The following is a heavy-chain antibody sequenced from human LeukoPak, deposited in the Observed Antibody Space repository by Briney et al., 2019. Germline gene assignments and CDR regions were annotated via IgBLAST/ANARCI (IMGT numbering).Heavy chain of an antibody. CDR2: ISSSSSYI. Sequence: PGGSLRLSCAASGFTFSSYEMNWVRQAPGKGLEWVSSISSSSSYIYYADSVKGRFTISRDNAKNSLYLQMNSLRAEDTAVYYCAFLYCSGGSCYWAYYFDYWGQGTLVTVSS. D-gene: IGHD2-15*01. CDR1: GFTFSSYE. CDR3: AFLYCSGGSCYWAYYFDY. V-gene: IGHV3-21*01. J-gene: IGHJ4*02.